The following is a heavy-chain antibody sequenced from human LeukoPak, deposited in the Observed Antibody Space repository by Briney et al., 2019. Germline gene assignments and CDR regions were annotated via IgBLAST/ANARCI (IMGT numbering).Heavy chain of an antibody. CDR1: GFTFSSYW. CDR2: IKQDGSEK. V-gene: IGHV3-7*01. CDR3: ARGGGAPDY. Sequence: GGSLRLSCAASGFTFSSYWVTWVRQAPGKGLEWVANIKQDGSEKNYVDSVKGRFTISRDNAKNSLYLQMNSLRVEDTAVYYCARGGGAPDYWGQGTLVTVSS. J-gene: IGHJ4*02. D-gene: IGHD3-16*01.